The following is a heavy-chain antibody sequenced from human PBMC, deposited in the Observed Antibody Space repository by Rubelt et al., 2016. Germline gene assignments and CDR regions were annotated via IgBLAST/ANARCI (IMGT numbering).Heavy chain of an antibody. Sequence: QVQLVQSGAEVKKPGSSVKVSCKASGGTFSSYAISWVRQAPGQGLEWMGGIIPIFGTANYAQKFQGRVTITADKSTRIAYMEVSSLRSEDTAVYYCARDLSYYYGSGSYYTDPLGYWGQGTLVTVSS. V-gene: IGHV1-69*14. J-gene: IGHJ4*02. CDR3: ARDLSYYYGSGSYYTDPLGY. CDR2: IIPIFGTA. CDR1: GGTFSSYA. D-gene: IGHD3-10*01.